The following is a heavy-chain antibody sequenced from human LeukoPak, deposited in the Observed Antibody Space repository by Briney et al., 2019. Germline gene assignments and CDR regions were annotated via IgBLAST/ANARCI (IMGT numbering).Heavy chain of an antibody. D-gene: IGHD2-21*02. V-gene: IGHV3-21*01. CDR3: AREKGSSHTVVVTAPVDP. Sequence: GGSLRLSCAASGFTFSSYSMNWVRQAPGKGLEWVSSISSSSSYIYYADSVKGRFTISRDNAKNSLYLQMNSLRAEDTAVYYCAREKGSSHTVVVTAPVDPWGQGTLVTVSS. J-gene: IGHJ5*02. CDR1: GFTFSSYS. CDR2: ISSSSSYI.